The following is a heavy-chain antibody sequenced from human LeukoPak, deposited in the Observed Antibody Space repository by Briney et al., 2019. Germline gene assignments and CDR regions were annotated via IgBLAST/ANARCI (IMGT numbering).Heavy chain of an antibody. V-gene: IGHV3-23*01. J-gene: IGHJ6*01. CDR3: AKETYDCWPLYYDSYYIRV. D-gene: IGHD2-21*02. Sequence: SRVCQAPGKGLEWVSGSGSGGGTYYADSVKGRFTISRDNSKNTLYLQMNRLSAEGTAVYYCAKETYDCWPLYYDSYYIRVWGQGTTVTVSS. CDR2: SGSGGGT.